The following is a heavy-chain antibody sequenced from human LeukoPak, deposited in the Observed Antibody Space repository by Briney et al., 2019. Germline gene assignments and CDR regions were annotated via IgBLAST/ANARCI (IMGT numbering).Heavy chain of an antibody. V-gene: IGHV4-59*08. CDR2: VYYIGNT. Sequence: SETLSLTCTVSGGSISNNNWTWSWQRPRKGLGCIWYVYYIGNTNYTPSLKSRVTISVDNSKKQFSLKVSSVTAADTAVYYCARGVRGWELFSRFDSWGQGTLVTVSS. D-gene: IGHD1-26*01. CDR1: GGSISNNN. J-gene: IGHJ4*02. CDR3: ARGVRGWELFSRFDS.